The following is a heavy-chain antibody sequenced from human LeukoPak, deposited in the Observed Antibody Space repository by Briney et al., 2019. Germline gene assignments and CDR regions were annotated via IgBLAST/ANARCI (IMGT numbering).Heavy chain of an antibody. CDR1: GYTFTGYY. CDR3: ARDPSPSLAAADDY. J-gene: IGHJ4*02. D-gene: IGHD6-13*01. V-gene: IGHV1-2*06. CDR2: INPNSGGT. Sequence: ASVKVSCKASGYTFTGYYMHWVRQAPGQGLEWMGRINPNSGGTNYAQKFQGRVTMTRDTSISTAYMELSRLRSDDTAVYYCARDPSPSLAAADDYWGQGTLVTVSS.